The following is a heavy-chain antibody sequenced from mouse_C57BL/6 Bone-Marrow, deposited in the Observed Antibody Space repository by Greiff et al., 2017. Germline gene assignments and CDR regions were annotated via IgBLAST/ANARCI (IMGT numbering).Heavy chain of an antibody. V-gene: IGHV14-3*01. Sequence: EVQRVESVAELVRPGASVKFSCTASGFNIKNTYMHWVKQRPEQGLEWIGRIDPANGNTKYAPKVQGKATITADTSSNTAYLQLSSLTSEDTAIYYCARDYGSSFYWYFDVWGKGTTVTVSA. J-gene: IGHJ1*03. CDR3: ARDYGSSFYWYFDV. D-gene: IGHD1-1*01. CDR2: IDPANGNT. CDR1: GFNIKNTY.